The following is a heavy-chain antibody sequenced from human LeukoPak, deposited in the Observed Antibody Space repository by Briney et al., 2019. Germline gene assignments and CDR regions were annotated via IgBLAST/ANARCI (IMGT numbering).Heavy chain of an antibody. CDR2: IYSGGST. J-gene: IGHJ4*02. D-gene: IGHD6-13*01. Sequence: GGSLRLSCAASGFTFSSYAMSWVRQAPGKGLEWVSVIYSGGSTYYADSVKGRFTISRDNYKNTLYLQMNSLRAEDTAVYYCAAGYSSSWYVNYWGQGTLVTVSS. V-gene: IGHV3-53*01. CDR1: GFTFSSYA. CDR3: AAGYSSSWYVNY.